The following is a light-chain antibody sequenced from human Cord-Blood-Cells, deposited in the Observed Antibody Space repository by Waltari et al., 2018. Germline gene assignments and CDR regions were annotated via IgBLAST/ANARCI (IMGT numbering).Light chain of an antibody. CDR1: SSNIGNNY. CDR3: GTWDSSLSAWV. J-gene: IGLJ3*02. V-gene: IGLV1-51*01. Sequence: QSVLTQPPSVSAAPGQKVTISCSGSSSNIGNNYVSWYQQLPGTAPKLLIYDNNKRPSGIPDGFSGSKSGTSATLGITGLQTGDEADYYCGTWDSSLSAWVFGGGTKLTVL. CDR2: DNN.